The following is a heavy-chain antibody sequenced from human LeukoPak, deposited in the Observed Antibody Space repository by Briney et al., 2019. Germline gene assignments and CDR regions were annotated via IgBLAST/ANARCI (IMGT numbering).Heavy chain of an antibody. CDR3: ARDGYCSSTSCRADYGMDV. Sequence: ASVKVSCKASGYTFTSYGISWVRQAPGQGLEWTGWISAYNGNTNYAQKLQGGVTMTADTSTSTAYMELRSLRSDDTAVYYCARDGYCSSTSCRADYGMDVWGQGTTVTVSS. CDR1: GYTFTSYG. CDR2: ISAYNGNT. D-gene: IGHD2-2*03. V-gene: IGHV1-18*01. J-gene: IGHJ6*02.